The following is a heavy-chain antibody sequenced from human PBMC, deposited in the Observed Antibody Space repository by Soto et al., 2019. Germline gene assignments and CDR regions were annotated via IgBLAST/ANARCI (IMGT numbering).Heavy chain of an antibody. D-gene: IGHD3-22*01. CDR3: AKDPYDGWVYYSDS. CDR2: ISGSGANT. Sequence: GGSLRLSSSASGFKFSDYDMSWIRQAPGKGLEWAAHISGSGANTNYADSVKGRFTISRDNAKNSVYLQMNSLRPDDTAVYYCAKDPYDGWVYYSDSWGQGTLVTVSS. V-gene: IGHV3-11*05. J-gene: IGHJ4*02. CDR1: GFKFSDYD.